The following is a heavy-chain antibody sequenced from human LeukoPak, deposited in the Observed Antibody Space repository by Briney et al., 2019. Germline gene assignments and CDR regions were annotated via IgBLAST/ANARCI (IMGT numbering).Heavy chain of an antibody. CDR3: ARVRQQLEYYYYYYYMDV. Sequence: GGSLRLSCAASGFTFSRYGMYWVRQAPGKGLEWVALISYDKSHRYYADSVKGRFTISRDNSKNTMYLQMNSLRAEDTAVYYCARVRQQLEYYYYYYYMDVWGKGTTVTVSS. V-gene: IGHV3-30*03. D-gene: IGHD6-13*01. CDR1: GFTFSRYG. J-gene: IGHJ6*03. CDR2: ISYDKSHR.